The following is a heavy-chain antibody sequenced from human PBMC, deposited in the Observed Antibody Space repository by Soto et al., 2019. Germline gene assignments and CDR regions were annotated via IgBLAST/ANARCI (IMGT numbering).Heavy chain of an antibody. CDR2: ISSRNNDM. CDR3: ARDVNGGFCGA. D-gene: IGHD2-21*01. CDR1: GFTFSSYS. V-gene: IGHV3-21*01. J-gene: IGHJ5*02. Sequence: EVQLVESGGGLVKPGGSLRLSCAASGFTFSSYSMNWVRQAPGKGLEWVSTISSRNNDMYYVDSVKGRFTISRDNARNAMYLHMNSLRSDDTAVYYCARDVNGGFCGAWGQGTLVTVSS.